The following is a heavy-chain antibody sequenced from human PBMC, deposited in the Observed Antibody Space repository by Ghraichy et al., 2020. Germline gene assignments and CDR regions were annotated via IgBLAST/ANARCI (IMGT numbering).Heavy chain of an antibody. V-gene: IGHV3-30*04. D-gene: IGHD4-23*01. CDR1: GFSFNNYA. CDR3: ARSDYGGISGRALDY. CDR2: ISYDGTIK. J-gene: IGHJ4*02. Sequence: GGPLRLSCAASGFSFNNYAMHWVRQAPGKGLEWVALISYDGTIKNYADSVKGRFTISRDNSKNTVYLQMDSLRVEDTSVYYCARSDYGGISGRALDYWGQGTLVTVSS.